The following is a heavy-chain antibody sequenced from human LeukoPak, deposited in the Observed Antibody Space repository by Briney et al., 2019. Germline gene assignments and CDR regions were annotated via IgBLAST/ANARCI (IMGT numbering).Heavy chain of an antibody. CDR1: GGSISSGGYY. Sequence: PSETLSLTCTVSGGSISSGGYYWSWIRQHPGKGLEWIGYIYYSGSTYYNPSLKSRVTISVDTSKNQFSLKLSSVTAADTAVYYCACKIAARPGPPANYYYYYGMDVWGQGTTVTVSS. J-gene: IGHJ6*02. V-gene: IGHV4-31*03. CDR3: ACKIAARPGPPANYYYYYGMDV. D-gene: IGHD6-6*01. CDR2: IYYSGST.